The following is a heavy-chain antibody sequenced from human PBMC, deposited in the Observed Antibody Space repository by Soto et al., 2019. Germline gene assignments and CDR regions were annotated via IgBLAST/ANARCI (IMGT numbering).Heavy chain of an antibody. Sequence: QVQLQESGPGLMKPSGTLSLICSVSGESVGRGTNYWSWVRQAPGWGLEWIGYIFDAATAIYNPSFESRVSISLDEAKNQVSLKLTAVTAADTASYYCARDRRGRADGFIYYYGMEVWGQGTSVTVSS. CDR3: ARDRRGRADGFIYYYGMEV. D-gene: IGHD6-13*01. CDR2: IFDAATA. CDR1: GESVGRGTNY. J-gene: IGHJ6*02. V-gene: IGHV4-61*01.